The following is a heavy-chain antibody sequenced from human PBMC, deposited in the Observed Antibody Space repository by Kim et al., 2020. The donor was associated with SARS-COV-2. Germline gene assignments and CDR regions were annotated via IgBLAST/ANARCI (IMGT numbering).Heavy chain of an antibody. J-gene: IGHJ6*02. D-gene: IGHD3-10*01. CDR1: GGSISSSSYY. V-gene: IGHV4-39*01. CDR3: ARRFGVRGVIRYYYGMDV. Sequence: SETLSLTCTVSGGSISSSSYYWGWIRQPPGKGLEWIGSIYYSGSTYYNPSLKSRVTISVDTSKNQFSLKLSSVTAADTAVYYCARRFGVRGVIRYYYGMDVWGQGTTVTVSS. CDR2: IYYSGST.